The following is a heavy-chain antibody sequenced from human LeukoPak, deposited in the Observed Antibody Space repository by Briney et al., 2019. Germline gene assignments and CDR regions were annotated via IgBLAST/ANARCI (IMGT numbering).Heavy chain of an antibody. D-gene: IGHD3-22*01. J-gene: IGHJ4*02. Sequence: GGSLRLSCAASGFTFNSYEMIWVRQAPGKGLEWVSSISGSGRTIYIADSVKGRFNISRDSAKNSLYVHMNTLRVEDTALYYCARGGGSITMTHWGQGTLVTVSS. CDR1: GFTFNSYE. CDR2: ISGSGRTI. CDR3: ARGGGSITMTH. V-gene: IGHV3-48*03.